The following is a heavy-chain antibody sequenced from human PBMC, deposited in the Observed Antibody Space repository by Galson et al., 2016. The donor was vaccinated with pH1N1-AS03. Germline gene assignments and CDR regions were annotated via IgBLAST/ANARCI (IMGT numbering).Heavy chain of an antibody. CDR2: INPDSGGT. Sequence: SVKVSCKASGYTFAAYYIHWVRQAPGQGLEWMGWINPDSGGTHYAQKFQGRVTMTRDTSISTAYMELTRLKSNDTAVYFCARVVLGTSGHHSWGQGTLVTVSP. D-gene: IGHD2-2*01. CDR1: GYTFAAYY. CDR3: ARVVLGTSGHHS. J-gene: IGHJ4*02. V-gene: IGHV1-2*02.